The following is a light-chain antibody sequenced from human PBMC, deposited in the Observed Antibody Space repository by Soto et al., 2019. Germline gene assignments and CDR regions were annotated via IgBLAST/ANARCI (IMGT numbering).Light chain of an antibody. CDR1: QDIRTE. CDR3: LQDYNYPRT. V-gene: IGKV1-6*01. Sequence: AIPMTQSPSSLSASIGDRVTITCRASQDIRTELGWYQQKPGKAPSLLIYGSSSLQSGVPSRFSGSGSGTDFTLTISSLQPEDFATYYCLQDYNYPRTFGQGTKVEIK. J-gene: IGKJ1*01. CDR2: GSS.